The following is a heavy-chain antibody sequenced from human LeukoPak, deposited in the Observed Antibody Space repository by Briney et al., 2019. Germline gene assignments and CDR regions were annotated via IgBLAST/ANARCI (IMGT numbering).Heavy chain of an antibody. Sequence: GGSLRLSCAASGFTVSSNYMSWVRQAPGKGQEWVSVIFSGGSTYYADSVKGRFTISRDNSKNTLYLQMNSLRAEDTAVYYCAREGVVVVPAAYYYYGMDVWGQGTTVTVSS. V-gene: IGHV3-66*01. CDR2: IFSGGST. D-gene: IGHD2-2*01. J-gene: IGHJ6*02. CDR3: AREGVVVVPAAYYYYGMDV. CDR1: GFTVSSNY.